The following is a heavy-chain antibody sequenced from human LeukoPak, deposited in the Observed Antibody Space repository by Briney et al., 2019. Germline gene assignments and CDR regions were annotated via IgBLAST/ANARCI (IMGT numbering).Heavy chain of an antibody. CDR3: ARTPGTPTDYGDTYYYYYMDV. CDR1: GYTFTSYY. D-gene: IGHD4-17*01. CDR2: IIPIFGTA. J-gene: IGHJ6*03. Sequence: SVKVSCKASGYTFTSYYMHRVRQATGQGLEWMGGIIPIFGTANYAQKFQGRVTITADESTSTAYMELSSLRSEDTAVYYCARTPGTPTDYGDTYYYYYMDVWGKGTTVTISS. V-gene: IGHV1-69*13.